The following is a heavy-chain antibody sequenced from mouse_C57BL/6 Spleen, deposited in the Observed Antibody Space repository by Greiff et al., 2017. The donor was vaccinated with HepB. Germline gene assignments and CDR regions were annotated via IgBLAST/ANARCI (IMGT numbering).Heavy chain of an antibody. J-gene: IGHJ1*03. Sequence: EVQLVESGGDLVKPGGSLKLSCAASGFTFSSYGMSWVRQTPDKRLEWVATISSGGSYTYYPDSVKGRFTISRDNAKNTLYLQMSSLKSEDTAMYYCARHLLWYFDVWGTGTTVTVSS. CDR1: GFTFSSYG. CDR3: ARHLLWYFDV. D-gene: IGHD2-1*01. CDR2: ISSGGSYT. V-gene: IGHV5-6*01.